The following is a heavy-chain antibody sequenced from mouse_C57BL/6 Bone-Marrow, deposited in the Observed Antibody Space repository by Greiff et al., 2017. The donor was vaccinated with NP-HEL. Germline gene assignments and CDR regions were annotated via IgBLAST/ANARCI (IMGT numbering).Heavy chain of an antibody. J-gene: IGHJ4*01. Sequence: EVKLVESGTVLARPGASVKMSCKTSGYTFTSYWMHWVKQRPGQGLEWIGAIYPGNSDTSYNQKFKGKAKLTAVTSASTAYMELSSLTNEDSAVYYCTRSGGLRRDYYAMDYWGQGTSVTVSS. CDR2: IYPGNSDT. CDR1: GYTFTSYW. CDR3: TRSGGLRRDYYAMDY. V-gene: IGHV1-5*01. D-gene: IGHD2-4*01.